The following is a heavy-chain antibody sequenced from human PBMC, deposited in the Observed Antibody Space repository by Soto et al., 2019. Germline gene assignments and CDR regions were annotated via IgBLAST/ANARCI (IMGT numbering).Heavy chain of an antibody. CDR1: GFSLSTSGVG. J-gene: IGHJ6*02. CDR2: IYWNDAK. D-gene: IGHD3-22*01. CDR3: AHSREYYYEAGYYGMDV. V-gene: IGHV2-5*01. Sequence: QITLKESGPTLVKPTQTLTLTCTFSGFSLSTSGVGVGWIRQPPGKALEWLALIYWNDAKRYSPSLKSRLTITKDTSKNQVVLTMTNMDPVDTATYYCAHSREYYYEAGYYGMDVWGQGTTVTVSS.